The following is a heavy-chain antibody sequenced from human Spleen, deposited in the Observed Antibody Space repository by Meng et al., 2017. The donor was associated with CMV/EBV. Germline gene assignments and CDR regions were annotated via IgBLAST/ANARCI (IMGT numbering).Heavy chain of an antibody. CDR3: ARSRTGVFGYFDL. CDR1: GYTFTDYY. D-gene: IGHD7-27*01. CDR2: INPNTGDT. V-gene: IGHV1-2*06. Sequence: KSSGYTFTDYYIHWVRQAPGKGLEWMGRINPNTGDTNYAPKFQGRVTMTRDTSIRTAYMELRRLRSDDTAVYYCARSRTGVFGYFDLWGRGTLVTVLL. J-gene: IGHJ2*01.